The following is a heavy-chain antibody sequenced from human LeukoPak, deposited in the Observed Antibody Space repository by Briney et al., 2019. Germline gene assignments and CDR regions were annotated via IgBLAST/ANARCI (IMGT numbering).Heavy chain of an antibody. V-gene: IGHV3-66*01. Sequence: GGSLRLSCAASGFSVTNYCMSWVRWAPGKGLEWVSVIYSGGDTFHADSVKGRFILSRDISKNTLYLQMNSLRADDTAVYYCTRDPDGWGQGTLVTVSS. CDR1: GFSVTNYC. CDR3: TRDPDG. J-gene: IGHJ4*02. CDR2: IYSGGDT.